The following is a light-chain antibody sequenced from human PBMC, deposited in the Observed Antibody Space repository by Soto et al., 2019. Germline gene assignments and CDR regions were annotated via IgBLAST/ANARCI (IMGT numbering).Light chain of an antibody. J-gene: IGLJ2*01. CDR1: SSNIGNNY. V-gene: IGLV1-51*02. CDR3: ATWDSSLSAGV. CDR2: END. Sequence: HSVLTQPPSVSAAPGQKVTISCSGSSSNIGNNYVSWYQQLPGTAPKLLIYENDLRPSGITDRFSGSKSGTSATLGIAGLQTGDEADYYCATWDSSLSAGVFGGGTKLTVL.